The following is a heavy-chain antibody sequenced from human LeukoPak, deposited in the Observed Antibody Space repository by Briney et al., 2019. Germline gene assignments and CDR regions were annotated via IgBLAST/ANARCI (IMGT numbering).Heavy chain of an antibody. CDR3: AKDRSSGLFDY. CDR1: GFTFSTYG. V-gene: IGHV3-23*01. CDR2: ISGSAATT. Sequence: AGGSLRLSCAASGFTFSTYGMTWVRQAPGKGLEWVSAISGSAATTFYADSVKGRFTISRDNSKNTLYLQMNSLRAEDTAVYYCAKDRSSGLFDYWGQGTLVTVSS. D-gene: IGHD6-19*01. J-gene: IGHJ4*02.